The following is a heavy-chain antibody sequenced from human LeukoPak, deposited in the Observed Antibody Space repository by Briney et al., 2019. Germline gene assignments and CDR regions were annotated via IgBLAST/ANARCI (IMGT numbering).Heavy chain of an antibody. CDR2: IYPGDSDT. CDR3: AKQQGVYDAFDF. CDR1: GYSFSSYW. J-gene: IGHJ3*01. D-gene: IGHD6-13*01. V-gene: IGHV5-51*01. Sequence: GESLKISCKGSGYSFSSYWIAWVRQMPGKGLEWMGIIYPGDSDTRYSPSFQGHVTISVDKSINTAYLQWSSLKASDTAMYYCAKQQGVYDAFDFWGQGTMVTVSS.